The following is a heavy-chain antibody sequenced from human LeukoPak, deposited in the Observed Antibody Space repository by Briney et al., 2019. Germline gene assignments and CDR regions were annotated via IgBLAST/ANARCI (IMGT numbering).Heavy chain of an antibody. V-gene: IGHV4-34*01. CDR1: VGSFSGYY. Sequence: SETLSLTCAVYVGSFSGYYWSWIRQPPGKGLEWIGEINHSGSTNYNSSLKSRVTISVDTSKNQFSLKLSSVTAADTAVYYCARRRPVYYDSSGRGAFDIWGQGTMVTVSS. J-gene: IGHJ3*02. D-gene: IGHD3-22*01. CDR3: ARRRPVYYDSSGRGAFDI. CDR2: INHSGST.